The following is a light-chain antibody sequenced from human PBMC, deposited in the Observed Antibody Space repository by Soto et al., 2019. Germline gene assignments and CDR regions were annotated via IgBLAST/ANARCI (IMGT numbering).Light chain of an antibody. Sequence: EIVLTQSPGTLSLSPGERATLYCRASQSVSSSYLAWYQQKPGQALRLLIYGASSRATGIPDRFSGSGSGTDFTLTISRLEPEDFAVYYCQEYGTSRTFGQGTKVDIK. CDR1: QSVSSSY. CDR2: GAS. V-gene: IGKV3-20*01. J-gene: IGKJ1*01. CDR3: QEYGTSRT.